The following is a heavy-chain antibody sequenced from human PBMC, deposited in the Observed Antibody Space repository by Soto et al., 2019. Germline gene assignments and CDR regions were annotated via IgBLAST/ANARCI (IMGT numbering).Heavy chain of an antibody. CDR1: GYTFTSYA. D-gene: IGHD2-15*01. V-gene: IGHV1-3*01. Sequence: ASVKVSCKASGYTFTSYAMHWVRQAPGQRLEWMGWINAGNGNTKYSQKFQGRVTITRDTSASTAYMGLSSLRSEDTAVYYCARGPPVVVAALFTFDYWGQGXLVTVSS. CDR3: ARGPPVVVAALFTFDY. J-gene: IGHJ4*02. CDR2: INAGNGNT.